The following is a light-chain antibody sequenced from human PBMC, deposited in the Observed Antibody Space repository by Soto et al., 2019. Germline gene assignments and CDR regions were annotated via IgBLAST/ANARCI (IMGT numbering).Light chain of an antibody. CDR1: QRVLYSSNNKNY. CDR3: QQYYSTPGFT. J-gene: IGKJ3*01. V-gene: IGKV4-1*01. CDR2: WAS. Sequence: DIVMTQSPDSLAVSLGERATINCKSSQRVLYSSNNKNYLAWYQQKPGQPPKLLIYWASTRESGVPDRFSGSGSGTDFTLTISSLQAEDVAVYYCQQYYSTPGFTFGPGTKVAIK.